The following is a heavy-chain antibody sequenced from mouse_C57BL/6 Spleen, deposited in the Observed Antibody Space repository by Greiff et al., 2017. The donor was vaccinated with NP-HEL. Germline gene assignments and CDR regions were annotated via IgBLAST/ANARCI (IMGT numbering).Heavy chain of an antibody. D-gene: IGHD2-10*01. CDR3: VPYSWFAY. J-gene: IGHJ3*01. CDR2: INPNNGGT. CDR1: GYTFTDYY. V-gene: IGHV1-26*01. Sequence: EVQLQQSGPELVKPGASVKISCKASGYTFTDYYMNWVKQSHGKSLEWIGDINPNNGGTSYNQKFKGKATLTVDKSSSTAYMELRSLTSEDSAVYYCVPYSWFAYWGQGTLVTVSA.